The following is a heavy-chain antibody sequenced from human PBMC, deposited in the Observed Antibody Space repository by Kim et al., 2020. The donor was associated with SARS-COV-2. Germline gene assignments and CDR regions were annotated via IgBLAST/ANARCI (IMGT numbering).Heavy chain of an antibody. CDR3: VKDDYYDSSGSAYYYGMDV. Sequence: GGSLRLSCSASGFTFSSYAMHWVRQAPGKGLEYVSAISSNGGSTYYADSVKGRFTISRDNSKNTLYLQMSSLRAEDTAVYYCVKDDYYDSSGSAYYYGMDVWGQGTTVTVSS. CDR1: GFTFSSYA. J-gene: IGHJ6*02. D-gene: IGHD3-22*01. V-gene: IGHV3-64D*09. CDR2: ISSNGGST.